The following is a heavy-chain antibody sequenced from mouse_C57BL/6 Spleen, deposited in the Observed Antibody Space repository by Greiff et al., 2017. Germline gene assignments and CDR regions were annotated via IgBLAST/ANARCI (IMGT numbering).Heavy chain of an antibody. CDR3: ARHYGYDGDYYAMDY. CDR2: IYPRSGNT. Sequence: QVQLKQSGAELARPGASVKLSCKASGYTFTSYGISWVKQRTGQGLEWIGEIYPRSGNTYYNEKFKGKATLTADKSSSTAYMELRSLTSEDSAVYFCARHYGYDGDYYAMDYWGQGTSVTVSS. J-gene: IGHJ4*01. D-gene: IGHD2-2*01. V-gene: IGHV1-81*01. CDR1: GYTFTSYG.